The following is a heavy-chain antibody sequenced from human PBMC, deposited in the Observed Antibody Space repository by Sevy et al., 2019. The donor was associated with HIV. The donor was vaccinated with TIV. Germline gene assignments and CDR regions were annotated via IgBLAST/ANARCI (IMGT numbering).Heavy chain of an antibody. Sequence: SETLSLTCTVSGGSISSYYWSWIRQPAGKGLEWIGLIYTSGSTNYNPSLKSRVTMSVDTSKNQFSLKLSSVTAADTAVYYCARDAADTAMVGDYYYGMDVWGQGTTVTVSS. J-gene: IGHJ6*02. CDR3: ARDAADTAMVGDYYYGMDV. CDR1: GGSISSYY. CDR2: IYTSGST. V-gene: IGHV4-4*07. D-gene: IGHD5-18*01.